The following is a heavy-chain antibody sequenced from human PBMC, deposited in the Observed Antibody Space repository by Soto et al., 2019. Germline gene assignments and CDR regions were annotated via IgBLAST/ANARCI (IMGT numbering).Heavy chain of an antibody. J-gene: IGHJ4*02. V-gene: IGHV4-34*01. CDR2: INHSGST. CDR1: GGSFSGNY. D-gene: IGHD6-6*01. CDR3: ARGSIPARGVFGD. Sequence: SETLSLTCAVYGGSFSGNYWIWIRQIPGKGLEWIGEINHSGSTNYNPSLKSRVTISIDTSKNQFSLRLSSVTAADTAVYHCARGSIPARGVFGDSGQGTQVTVSS.